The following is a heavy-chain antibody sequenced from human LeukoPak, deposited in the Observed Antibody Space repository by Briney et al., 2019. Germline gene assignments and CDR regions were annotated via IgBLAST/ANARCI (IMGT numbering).Heavy chain of an antibody. D-gene: IGHD3-22*01. CDR1: GGSISSYY. V-gene: IGHV4-59*01. J-gene: IGHJ6*02. Sequence: PSETLSLTCTVSGGSISSYYWSWIRQPPGKGLEWIRYIYYSGSTNYNPSLKSRVTISVDTSKNQFSLKLSSVTAADTAVYYCARAPHYYDSSGYYKYYYYYGMDVWGQGTTVTVSS. CDR3: ARAPHYYDSSGYYKYYYYYGMDV. CDR2: IYYSGST.